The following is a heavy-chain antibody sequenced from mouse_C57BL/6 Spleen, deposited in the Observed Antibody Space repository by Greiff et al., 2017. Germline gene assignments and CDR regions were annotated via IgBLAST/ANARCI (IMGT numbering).Heavy chain of an antibody. Sequence: EVQLVESGGDLVKPGGSLKLSCAASGFTFSSYGMSWVRPTPDKRLEWVATISSGGSYTYYPYSVKGRFTISRDNAKNSLYLQMSSLKSEDTAMYYCARHGGYYGSSYQGYFDYWGQGTTLTVSS. D-gene: IGHD1-1*01. CDR2: ISSGGSYT. CDR1: GFTFSSYG. J-gene: IGHJ2*01. CDR3: ARHGGYYGSSYQGYFDY. V-gene: IGHV5-6*01.